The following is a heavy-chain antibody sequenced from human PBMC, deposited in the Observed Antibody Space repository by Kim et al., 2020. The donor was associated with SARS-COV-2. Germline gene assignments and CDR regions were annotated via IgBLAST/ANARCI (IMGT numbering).Heavy chain of an antibody. CDR2: INHGGST. CDR1: GGSFSGYY. V-gene: IGHV4-34*01. D-gene: IGHD3-16*01. Sequence: SETLSLTCVVYGGSFSGYYWTWIRRAPGKGLEWIGEINHGGSTNYNPSLKRRVTISQDASKTQFSLKMDSVTAADTGLYYCALGQWDPRLQYWGQGTLVTVSS. CDR3: ALGQWDPRLQY. J-gene: IGHJ4*02.